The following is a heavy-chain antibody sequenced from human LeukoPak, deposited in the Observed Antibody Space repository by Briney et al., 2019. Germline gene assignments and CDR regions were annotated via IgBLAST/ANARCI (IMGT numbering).Heavy chain of an antibody. Sequence: ASVRVSCKASGYIFIVHYIHWVRQAPGQGLEWMGWMSPNSGGTNYAQTFQGRVTMTRDTSMSTVYMELSSLRSDDTAVYYCARDHSVATIGRGYDYYMDVWGKGTTVTVSS. CDR3: ARDHSVATIGRGYDYYMDV. CDR1: GYIFIVHY. CDR2: MSPNSGGT. V-gene: IGHV1-2*02. J-gene: IGHJ6*03. D-gene: IGHD5-12*01.